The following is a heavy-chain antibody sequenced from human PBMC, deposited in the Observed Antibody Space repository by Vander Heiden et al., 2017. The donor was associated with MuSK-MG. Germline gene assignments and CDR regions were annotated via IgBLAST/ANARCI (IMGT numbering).Heavy chain of an antibody. J-gene: IGHJ6*03. V-gene: IGHV1-18*01. D-gene: IGHD3-3*01. Sequence: QVQLVQSGAEVKKPGASVKVSCKASGYTFTSYGISWVRQAPGQGLEWMGWISAYNGNTNYAQKLQGRVTMTTDTSTSTAYMELRSLGSDDTAVYYCARAFSPYYDFWSGYYNGRDYYYYYYMDVWGNGSTVTVSS. CDR1: GYTFTSYG. CDR3: ARAFSPYYDFWSGYYNGRDYYYYYYMDV. CDR2: ISAYNGNT.